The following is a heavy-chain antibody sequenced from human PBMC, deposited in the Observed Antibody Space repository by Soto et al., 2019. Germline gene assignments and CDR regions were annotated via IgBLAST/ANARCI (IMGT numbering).Heavy chain of an antibody. J-gene: IGHJ3*02. CDR1: GFTFSSYG. D-gene: IGHD3-22*01. V-gene: IGHV3-33*01. Sequence: GGSLRLSCAASGFTFSSYGMHWVRQAPGKGLEWVAVIWYDGSNKYYADSVKGRFTISRDNSKNTLYLQMNSLRAEDTAVYYCTVSYYDSSGYQDAFDIWGQGTMVTVSS. CDR3: TVSYYDSSGYQDAFDI. CDR2: IWYDGSNK.